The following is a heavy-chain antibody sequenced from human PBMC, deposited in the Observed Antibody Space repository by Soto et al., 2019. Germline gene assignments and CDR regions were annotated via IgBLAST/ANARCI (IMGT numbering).Heavy chain of an antibody. J-gene: IGHJ6*02. CDR1: SGPSSSHN. D-gene: IGHD1-1*01. Sequence: QVQLQQSGRGLVKPSETLSLTCTVSSGPSSSHNWGWIRQSPGRGLEWIGYVYNTGGTSYNPSLKSRVTISADTSANHISLTLSSVTAADTAIYYCVRQGIGNLHGLVDVWGQGTTVSVSS. CDR2: VYNTGGT. CDR3: VRQGIGNLHGLVDV. V-gene: IGHV4-59*08.